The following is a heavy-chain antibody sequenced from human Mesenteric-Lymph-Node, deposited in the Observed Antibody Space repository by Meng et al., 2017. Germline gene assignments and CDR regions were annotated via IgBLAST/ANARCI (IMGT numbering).Heavy chain of an antibody. J-gene: IGHJ5*02. CDR3: ARAREVVYSSSWYLNWFDP. CDR2: ISAYNGNT. V-gene: IGHV1-18*04. CDR1: GYTFTSYA. D-gene: IGHD6-13*01. Sequence: ASVKVSCKASGYTFTSYAVTWVRQAPGQGLEWMGWISAYNGNTNYAQKLQGRVTMTTDTSTSTAYMELRSLRSDDTAVYYCARAREVVYSSSWYLNWFDPWGQGTLVTVSS.